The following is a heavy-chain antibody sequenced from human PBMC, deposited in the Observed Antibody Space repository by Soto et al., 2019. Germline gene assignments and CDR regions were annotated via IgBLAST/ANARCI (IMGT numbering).Heavy chain of an antibody. CDR1: GYTFTSYG. CDR2: ISAYNGNT. V-gene: IGHV1-18*01. J-gene: IGHJ5*02. D-gene: IGHD3-3*01. CDR3: AREESITIFEPFDP. Sequence: ASVKVSCEASGYTFTSYGISWVRQAPGQGLEWMGWISAYNGNTNYAQKLQGRVTMTTDTSTSTAYMELRSLRSDDTAVYYCAREESITIFEPFDPGGQGTLFTVS.